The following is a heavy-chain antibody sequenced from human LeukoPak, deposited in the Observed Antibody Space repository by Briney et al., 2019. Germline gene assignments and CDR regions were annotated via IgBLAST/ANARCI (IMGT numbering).Heavy chain of an antibody. V-gene: IGHV3-33*01. CDR2: IWYDGSNK. CDR1: GFTFSSYG. J-gene: IGHJ4*02. CDR3: GLIHELRYGDDY. Sequence: PGRPLRPSCAPSGFTFSSYGMHWVRQGPGKGLEWVAVIWYDGSNKYYADSVRGRFTISRDNSKNTLYLQMNSLRAEDTAVYYCGLIHELRYGDDYWGQGTLVTVSS. D-gene: IGHD1-7*01.